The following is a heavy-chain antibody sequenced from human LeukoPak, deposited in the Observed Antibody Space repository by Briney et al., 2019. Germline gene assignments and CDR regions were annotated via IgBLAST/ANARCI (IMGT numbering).Heavy chain of an antibody. CDR2: IYTSGST. Sequence: SETLSLTCTVPGGSINNYYWTWIRQPPGKGLEWIGYIYTSGSTDYNPSLKSRVTMSLDTSKNQFSLTLRSVTAADTAVYYCARSFDFWSGYYDYWGQGTLVTVSS. CDR1: GGSINNYY. CDR3: ARSFDFWSGYYDY. V-gene: IGHV4-4*09. D-gene: IGHD3-3*01. J-gene: IGHJ4*02.